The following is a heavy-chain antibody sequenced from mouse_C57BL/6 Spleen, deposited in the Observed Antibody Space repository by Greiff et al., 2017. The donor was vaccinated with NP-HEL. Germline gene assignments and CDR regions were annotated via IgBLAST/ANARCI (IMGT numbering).Heavy chain of an antibody. CDR2: IHPKSGST. J-gene: IGHJ1*03. CDR1: GYTFTSYW. V-gene: IGHV1-64*01. Sequence: VQLQQSGAELVKPGASVKLSCKASGYTFTSYWMHWVKQRPGQGLEWIGMIHPKSGSTNYNEKFKSKATLTVDKSSSTAYMQLSSLTSEDSAVYYCARNWERYFDVWGTGTTVTVSS. CDR3: ARNWERYFDV. D-gene: IGHD4-1*01.